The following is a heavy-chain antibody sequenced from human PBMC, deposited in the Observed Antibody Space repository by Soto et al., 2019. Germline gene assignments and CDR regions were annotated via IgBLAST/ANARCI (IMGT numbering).Heavy chain of an antibody. Sequence: WVRQAPGQRLEWMGWINAGNGDTKYSQKFQGRVTITRDTSASTVYVELRSLTFEDTAVYYCARSESLDCWGQGTLVTVSS. J-gene: IGHJ4*02. V-gene: IGHV1-3*01. CDR2: INAGNGDT. D-gene: IGHD3-10*01. CDR3: ARSESLDC.